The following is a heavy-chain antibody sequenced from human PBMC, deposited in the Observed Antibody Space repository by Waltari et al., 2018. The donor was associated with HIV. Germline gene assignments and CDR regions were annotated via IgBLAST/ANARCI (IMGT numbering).Heavy chain of an antibody. J-gene: IGHJ4*02. CDR2: INHSGST. CDR1: GGSFSGYY. CDR3: ARGPYGYCSSTSCYRGVDY. V-gene: IGHV4-34*01. Sequence: QVQLQQWGAGLLKPSETLSLTCAVYGGSFSGYYWSWIRQPPGKGLELIGEINHSGSTNYNPALESRVTISVDTSKNQFSLRLISVTAADTAVYYCARGPYGYCSSTSCYRGVDYWCQGTLVTVSS. D-gene: IGHD2-2*02.